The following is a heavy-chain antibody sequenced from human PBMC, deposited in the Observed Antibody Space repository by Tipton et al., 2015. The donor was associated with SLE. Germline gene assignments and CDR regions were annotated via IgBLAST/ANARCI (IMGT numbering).Heavy chain of an antibody. CDR2: IRFDGNVK. J-gene: IGHJ4*02. CDR1: GFTFRTYG. V-gene: IGHV3-30*02. Sequence: GSLRPSCAASGFTFRTYGMHWVRQAPGKGLEWVSFIRFDGNVKQYADSVRGRFTISRDNSKNTLSLQMDSLRPEDTSIYYCASILGNTNPSDFWGQGTLVTVSS. D-gene: IGHD2-8*01. CDR3: ASILGNTNPSDF.